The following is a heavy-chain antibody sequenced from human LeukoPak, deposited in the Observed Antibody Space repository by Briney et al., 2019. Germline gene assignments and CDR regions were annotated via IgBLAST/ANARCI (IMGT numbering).Heavy chain of an antibody. J-gene: IGHJ4*02. CDR3: ARGRTTSVYFDY. CDR2: ISTSSSTI. V-gene: IGHV3-48*02. Sequence: GSLLLSCAASGFTFITYSMNWVRQAPGKGLVWVSYISTSSSTIYYADSVKGRFTISRDNAKNSLYLQMNSLRDEDTAVYYCARGRTTSVYFDYWGQGTLVTVSS. D-gene: IGHD1-1*01. CDR1: GFTFITYS.